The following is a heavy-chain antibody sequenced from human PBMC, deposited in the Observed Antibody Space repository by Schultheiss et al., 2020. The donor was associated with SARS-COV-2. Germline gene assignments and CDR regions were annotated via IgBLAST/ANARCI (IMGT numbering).Heavy chain of an antibody. Sequence: GGSLRLSCAASGFTFDDYAMHWVRQAPGKGLEWVSGISWNSGSIGYADSVKGRFTISRDNAKNSLYLQMNSLRAEDTAVYYCARVSGGSTYYYYYMDVWGKGTTVTVSS. J-gene: IGHJ6*03. CDR1: GFTFDDYA. CDR3: ARVSGGSTYYYYYMDV. CDR2: ISWNSGSI. V-gene: IGHV3-9*01. D-gene: IGHD6-13*01.